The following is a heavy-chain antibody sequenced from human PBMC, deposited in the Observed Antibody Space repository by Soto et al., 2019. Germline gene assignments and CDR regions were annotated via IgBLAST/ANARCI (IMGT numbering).Heavy chain of an antibody. Sequence: SETLSLTCTVSGASISPYYWSWIRQPPGKELEWIGYIYYRGTTNYSPSLKSRVTMSVDTSKNQFSLKLTSVTAADTAIYYCAREFYYDSSGIGFDSWGKGSLVT. CDR1: GASISPYY. J-gene: IGHJ4*02. CDR3: AREFYYDSSGIGFDS. V-gene: IGHV4-59*01. CDR2: IYYRGTT. D-gene: IGHD3-22*01.